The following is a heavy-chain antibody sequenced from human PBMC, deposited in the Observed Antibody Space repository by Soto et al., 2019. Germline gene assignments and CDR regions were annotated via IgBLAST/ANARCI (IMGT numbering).Heavy chain of an antibody. Sequence: SETLSLTCSVSGGSMDTYYWTWIRQPPGKGLEWIGYIYYSGSTNYNPSLKSRVSISLHTSKSHFSLKLSSVTAADTAVYYCARGVDRQWADYWGQGTLVTVSS. CDR3: ARGVDRQWADY. V-gene: IGHV4-59*01. CDR2: IYYSGST. CDR1: GGSMDTYY. D-gene: IGHD6-19*01. J-gene: IGHJ4*02.